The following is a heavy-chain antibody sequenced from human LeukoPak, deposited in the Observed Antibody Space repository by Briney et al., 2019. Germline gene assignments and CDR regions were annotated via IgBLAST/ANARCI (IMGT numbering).Heavy chain of an antibody. D-gene: IGHD4-11*01. CDR1: GYSISSGYY. V-gene: IGHV4-38-2*02. Sequence: SETLSLTCTVSGYSISSGYYWGWIRQPPGKGLEWIGSIYHSGSTHYNPSLKSRVTISVDTSKNQFSLKLSSVTAADTAVYYCARVPLQENDYSNYGGSGYFDYWGQGTLVTVSS. CDR3: ARVPLQENDYSNYGGSGYFDY. CDR2: IYHSGST. J-gene: IGHJ4*02.